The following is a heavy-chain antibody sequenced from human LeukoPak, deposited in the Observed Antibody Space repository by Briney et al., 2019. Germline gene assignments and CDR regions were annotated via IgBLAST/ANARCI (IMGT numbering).Heavy chain of an antibody. J-gene: IGHJ6*02. Sequence: PGGSLRLSCAASGFTFSGYAMHWVRQAPGKGLEWVALISYDGSDKYYADSVKGRFTISRDNSKNTLYLQMNSLRAEDTAVYYCARAHPYSRRYNIYYYGMDVWGQGTTVTVSS. CDR3: ARAHPYSRRYNIYYYGMDV. V-gene: IGHV3-30*04. CDR2: ISYDGSDK. D-gene: IGHD2-2*02. CDR1: GFTFSGYA.